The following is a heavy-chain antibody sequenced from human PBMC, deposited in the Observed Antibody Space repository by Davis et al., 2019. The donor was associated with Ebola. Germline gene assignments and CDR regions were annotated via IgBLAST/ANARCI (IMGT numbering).Heavy chain of an antibody. J-gene: IGHJ4*02. CDR1: GASTSSSSYY. V-gene: IGHV4-39*01. Sequence: SETLSLTCTVSGASTSSSSYYWGWIRQPPGKGLEWIGSIYYSGTTHYNPSLKSRVTISVDTSKNQFSLKLSSVTAADTAVYYCARAEGSGWYHKFWGQGNLVTVSS. CDR3: ARAEGSGWYHKF. CDR2: IYYSGTT. D-gene: IGHD6-19*01.